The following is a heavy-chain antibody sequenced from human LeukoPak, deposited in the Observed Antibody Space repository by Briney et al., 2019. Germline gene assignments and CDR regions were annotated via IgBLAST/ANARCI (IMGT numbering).Heavy chain of an antibody. CDR3: ARGRSTIFGVVIPDAFDI. Sequence: TSETLSLTCTVSGGSISSHYWSWIRQPPGNGLEWIGYIYYSGSTNYNPSLKSRVTISVDTSKNQFSLKLSSVTAADTAVYYCARGRSTIFGVVIPDAFDIWGQGTMVTVSS. J-gene: IGHJ3*02. D-gene: IGHD3-3*01. CDR2: IYYSGST. V-gene: IGHV4-59*11. CDR1: GGSISSHY.